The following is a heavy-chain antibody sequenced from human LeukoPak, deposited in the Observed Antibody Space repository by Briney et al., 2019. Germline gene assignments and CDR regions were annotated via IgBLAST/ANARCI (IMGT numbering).Heavy chain of an antibody. CDR2: ISGGGTTI. CDR1: GFTFSDYY. J-gene: IGHJ4*02. CDR3: ARRTGHSYFDY. Sequence: PGGSLRHSCAASGFTFSDYYISWIRQAPGGGLEWISYISGGGTTIYSADSLKGRFTISRDNAKNSLYLQMSSLRAEDTAVYYCARRTGHSYFDYWGQGALVTVSS. V-gene: IGHV3-11*01.